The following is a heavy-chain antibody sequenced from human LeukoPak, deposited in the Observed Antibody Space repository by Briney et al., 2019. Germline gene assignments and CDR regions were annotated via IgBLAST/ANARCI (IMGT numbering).Heavy chain of an antibody. CDR2: IWYDGSKK. Sequence: PGGSLRLSCAASGFTFSSYNMHWVRQAPGKGLEWVAVIWYDGSKKYYADSVKGRFTISRDNSKNTLYLQMNSLRAEDTAVYYCAKEGGYCSGGRCYWDAFDIWGQGQWSPSLQ. J-gene: IGHJ3*02. CDR3: AKEGGYCSGGRCYWDAFDI. CDR1: GFTFSSYN. V-gene: IGHV3-33*06. D-gene: IGHD2-15*01.